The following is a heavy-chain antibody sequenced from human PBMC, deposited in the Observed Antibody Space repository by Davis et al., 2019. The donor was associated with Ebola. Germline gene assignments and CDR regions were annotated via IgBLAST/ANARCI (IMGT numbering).Heavy chain of an antibody. CDR2: ISYDGSNK. J-gene: IGHJ5*02. CDR3: ARVRVVITTPWFDP. CDR1: GFTFSSYA. V-gene: IGHV3-30-3*01. D-gene: IGHD3-22*01. Sequence: PGGSLRLSCAASGFTFSSYAMHWVRQAPGKGLEWVAVISYDGSNKYYADSVKGRFTISRDNSKNTLYLQMNSLRAEDTAVYYCARVRVVITTPWFDPWGQGTLVTVSS.